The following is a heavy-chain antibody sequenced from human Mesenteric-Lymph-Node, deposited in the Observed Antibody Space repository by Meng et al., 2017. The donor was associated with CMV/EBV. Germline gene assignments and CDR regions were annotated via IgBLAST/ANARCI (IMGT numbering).Heavy chain of an antibody. CDR2: FYYNGGT. CDR3: VRGRLNGFDP. D-gene: IGHD6-19*01. J-gene: IGHJ5*02. Sequence: SETLSLTCTVSTGSISGSDYYWGWIRQPPGEGLEWIGTFYYNGGTYYTPSLKNRVTISVDSSQNQFSLKLSSVTAADTAVYYCVRGRLNGFDPWGQGILVTVSS. CDR1: TGSISGSDYY. V-gene: IGHV4-39*07.